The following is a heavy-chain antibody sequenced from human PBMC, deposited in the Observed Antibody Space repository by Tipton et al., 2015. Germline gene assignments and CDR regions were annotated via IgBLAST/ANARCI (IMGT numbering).Heavy chain of an antibody. CDR2: IYYSAST. CDR3: AREGSGYSTSPFDY. V-gene: IGHV4-61*01. J-gene: IGHJ4*02. Sequence: TLSLTCSVSGGSVSSVRYYWSWIRQPPGKGLEWIGSIYYSASTNYNSALESRVVMSIDMSKNQFTLTLNSVTPADTAVYYCAREGSGYSTSPFDYWGQGTLVTVSS. D-gene: IGHD6-13*01. CDR1: GGSVSSVRYY.